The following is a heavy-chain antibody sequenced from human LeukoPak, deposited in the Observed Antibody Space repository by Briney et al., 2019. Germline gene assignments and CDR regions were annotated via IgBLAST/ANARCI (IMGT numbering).Heavy chain of an antibody. CDR2: IKQDGSEK. V-gene: IGHV3-7*01. Sequence: GGSLRLSCAASGFTFSSYWMSWVRQAPGKGLEWVANIKQDGSEKYYVDSVKGRFTISRDNAKNSLYLQMNSLRAEDTAVYYCARDAAGYYDILTEGAWFDPWGQGTLVTVSS. D-gene: IGHD3-9*01. J-gene: IGHJ5*02. CDR3: ARDAAGYYDILTEGAWFDP. CDR1: GFTFSSYW.